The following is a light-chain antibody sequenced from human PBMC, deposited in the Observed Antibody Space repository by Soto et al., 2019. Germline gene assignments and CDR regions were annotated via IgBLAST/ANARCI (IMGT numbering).Light chain of an antibody. CDR1: QSVSRD. J-gene: IGKJ3*01. CDR2: DAS. V-gene: IGKV3-11*01. CDR3: QHRHN. Sequence: DIVLTQSPATLSLSPGERATLSCRASQSVSRDFAWYQQKPGQAPRLLIYDASNRVTGIPDRFSGSGSGTDFTLTINSLQPEDFAVYYCQHRHNFGPGTKVDFK.